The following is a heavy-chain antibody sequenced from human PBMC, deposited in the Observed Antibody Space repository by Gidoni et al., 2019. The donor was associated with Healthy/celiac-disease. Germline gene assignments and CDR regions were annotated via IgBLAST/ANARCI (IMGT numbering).Heavy chain of an antibody. CDR1: GLTFSSYG. J-gene: IGHJ4*02. Sequence: VQLVESGGGVVQPGRSLRLSCAAPGLTFSSYGMHWVRQAPGKGLELVAVISYDGSNKYYADSVKGRFTISRDNSKNTLYLQMNSLRAEDTAVYYCAKDLGTTVTTGTHWGQGTLVTVSS. V-gene: IGHV3-30*18. CDR2: ISYDGSNK. CDR3: AKDLGTTVTTGTH. D-gene: IGHD4-17*01.